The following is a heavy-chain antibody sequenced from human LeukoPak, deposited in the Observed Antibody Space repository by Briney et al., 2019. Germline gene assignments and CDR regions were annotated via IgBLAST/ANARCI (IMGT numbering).Heavy chain of an antibody. D-gene: IGHD3-10*01. CDR3: ASNTYYYGSGSYGYYYGMDV. CDR2: ISSSGSTI. CDR1: GFTFSSYG. Sequence: PGGSLRLSCAASGFTFSSYGMSWVRQAPGKGLEWVSYISSSGSTIYYADSVKGRFTISRDNAKNSLYLQMNSLRAEDTAVYYCASNTYYYGSGSYGYYYGMDVWGQGTTVTVSS. V-gene: IGHV3-48*04. J-gene: IGHJ6*02.